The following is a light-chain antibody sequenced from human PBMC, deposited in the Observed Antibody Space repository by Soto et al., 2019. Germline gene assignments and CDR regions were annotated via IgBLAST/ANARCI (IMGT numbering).Light chain of an antibody. J-gene: IGKJ4*01. Sequence: EIVLTQSPATLSLSPGNRATLSCRASQSVSGYLAWYQQKPGQAPRLLISAASNRATGIPARFSGSGSGTDFTLTITSLEPEDFAVYYCLPRSSWPSTFGGGTKVEI. CDR2: AAS. CDR1: QSVSGY. V-gene: IGKV3-11*01. CDR3: LPRSSWPST.